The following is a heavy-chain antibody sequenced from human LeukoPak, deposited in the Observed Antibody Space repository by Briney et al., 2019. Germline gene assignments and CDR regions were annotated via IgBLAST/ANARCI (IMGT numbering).Heavy chain of an antibody. CDR1: GGSSSAYY. D-gene: IGHD3-22*01. V-gene: IGHV4-34*01. CDR3: ARGLGTMIVV. CDR2: INHSGST. Sequence: SETLSLTCAVYGGSSSAYYYFWIRQPPGRGLEWIGEINHSGSTNYNPSLKSRVTISVDTSTNQFSLGLSSVTAADTAVYYCARGLGTMIVVWGQGTLVTVSS. J-gene: IGHJ4*02.